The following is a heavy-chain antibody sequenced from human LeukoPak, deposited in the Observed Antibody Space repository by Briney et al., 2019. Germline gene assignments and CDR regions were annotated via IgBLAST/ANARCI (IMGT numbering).Heavy chain of an antibody. CDR1: GYTFTGYY. Sequence: ASVKVSCKASGYTFTGYYMHWVRQAPGQGLEWMGWINSNSGGTDYAQKFQGRVTMTRDTSISTAYMELSRLRSDDTAVCYCARGLVLRYFDWLPAYYFDYWGQGTLVTVSS. V-gene: IGHV1-2*02. CDR3: ARGLVLRYFDWLPAYYFDY. J-gene: IGHJ4*02. D-gene: IGHD3-9*01. CDR2: INSNSGGT.